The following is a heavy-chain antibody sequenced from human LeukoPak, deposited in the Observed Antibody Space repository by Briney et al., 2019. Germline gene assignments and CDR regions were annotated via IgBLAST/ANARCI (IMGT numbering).Heavy chain of an antibody. CDR3: ARVPIDYDILTGHHKGGYYFDY. D-gene: IGHD3-9*01. CDR1: GFTFSSYA. V-gene: IGHV3-23*01. CDR2: LSSYNVNT. J-gene: IGHJ4*02. Sequence: PGGSLRLSCAASGFTFSSYAMSWVRQAPGKGLEWVSALSSYNVNTYYTDSVKGRFTISRDNAKNSLYLQMNSLRAEDTAVYYCARVPIDYDILTGHHKGGYYFDYWGQGTLVTVSS.